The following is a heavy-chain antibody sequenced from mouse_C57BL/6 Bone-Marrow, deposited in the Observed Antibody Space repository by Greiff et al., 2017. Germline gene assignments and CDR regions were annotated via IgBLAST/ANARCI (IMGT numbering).Heavy chain of an antibody. CDR3: AKVYYYGIAWFAY. J-gene: IGHJ3*01. D-gene: IGHD1-1*01. V-gene: IGHV2-3*01. CDR2: IWGDGST. Sequence: QVQLQQSGPGLVAPSQRLSITCTVSGFSFTSYGVSWVRQPPGKGLEWLGVIWGDGSTNYHSALISRLSISKDNSKSQGFLKLNSRQTDDTATYYCAKVYYYGIAWFAYWGQGTLVTVSA. CDR1: GFSFTSYG.